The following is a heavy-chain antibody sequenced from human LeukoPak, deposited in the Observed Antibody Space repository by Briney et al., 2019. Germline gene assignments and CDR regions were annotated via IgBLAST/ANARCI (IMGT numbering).Heavy chain of an antibody. Sequence: SETLSLTCTVSGGSISSSSYYWGWIRQPPGKGLEWIGSIYYSGSTYYNPSLKSRVTISVDTSKNQFSLKLSSVTAADTAVYYCARGFLEGDYWGQGTLVTVSS. CDR1: GGSISSSSYY. J-gene: IGHJ4*02. V-gene: IGHV4-39*01. CDR3: ARGFLEGDY. D-gene: IGHD3-3*01. CDR2: IYYSGST.